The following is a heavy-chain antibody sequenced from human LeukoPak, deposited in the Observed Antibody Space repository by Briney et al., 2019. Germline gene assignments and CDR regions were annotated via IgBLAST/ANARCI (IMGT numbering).Heavy chain of an antibody. CDR3: ARGFGIVRGVIYWDY. J-gene: IGHJ4*02. Sequence: GGSLRLSCAASGFTFSSYAMHWVRQAPGKGLEGVAVISYDGSNNYYADSVQGRLTISRDNSKNTLYLQMNSPRAEDTAVYYCARGFGIVRGVIYWDYWGQGTLVTVSS. CDR2: ISYDGSNN. D-gene: IGHD3-10*01. V-gene: IGHV3-30*04. CDR1: GFTFSSYA.